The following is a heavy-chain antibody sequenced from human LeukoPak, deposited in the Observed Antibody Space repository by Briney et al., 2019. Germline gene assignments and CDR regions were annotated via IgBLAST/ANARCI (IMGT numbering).Heavy chain of an antibody. V-gene: IGHV3-23*01. J-gene: IGHJ4*02. CDR3: ARGPYDSSGYYSIPFDY. D-gene: IGHD3-22*01. Sequence: GGSLRLSCAASGFTFSSYTMSWVRQAPGKGLEWVSSISGSDGRTYYVDSVKGRFTISRDNSKNTLYLQMNSLRAEDTAVYYCARGPYDSSGYYSIPFDYWGQGTLVTVSS. CDR2: ISGSDGRT. CDR1: GFTFSSYT.